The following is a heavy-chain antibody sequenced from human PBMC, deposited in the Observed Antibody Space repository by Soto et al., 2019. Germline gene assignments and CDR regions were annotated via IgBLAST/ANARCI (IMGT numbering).Heavy chain of an antibody. CDR2: IYYSGST. D-gene: IGHD3-10*01. V-gene: IGHV4-59*08. Sequence: SETLSLXCTVSGGSISSYYWSWIRQPPGKGLEGIGYIYYSGSTNYNPSLKSRVTISVDTSKNQFSLKLSSVTAADTAVYYCARVPWIGSTSGSASYYFDYWGQGTVVTAPQ. CDR1: GGSISSYY. CDR3: ARVPWIGSTSGSASYYFDY. J-gene: IGHJ4*02.